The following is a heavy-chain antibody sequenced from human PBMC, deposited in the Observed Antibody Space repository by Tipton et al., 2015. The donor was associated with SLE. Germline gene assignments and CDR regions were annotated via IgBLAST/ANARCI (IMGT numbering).Heavy chain of an antibody. V-gene: IGHV4-59*01. Sequence: TLSLTCTVSGGSISSYYWSWIRQPPGKGLEWIGYIYYSGSTNYNPPLKSRVTISVDTSKNQFSLKLSSVTAADTAVYYCARVSGAFDIWGQGTMVTVSS. J-gene: IGHJ3*02. CDR1: GGSISSYY. CDR2: IYYSGST. CDR3: ARVSGAFDI.